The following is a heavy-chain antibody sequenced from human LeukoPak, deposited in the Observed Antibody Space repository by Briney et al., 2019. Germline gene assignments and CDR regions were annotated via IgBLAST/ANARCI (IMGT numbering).Heavy chain of an antibody. D-gene: IGHD6-6*01. J-gene: IGHJ6*03. V-gene: IGHV4-39*07. CDR3: ARVVAARTYYMDV. Sequence: SETLSLTCTVSGGSISNSSSYWGWIRQPPGRGLEWIGSIYYSGSTYNNPSLKSRVIISVDTSKNQFSLKLTSVTAADTAVYYCARVVAARTYYMDVWGKGTTVTVSS. CDR1: GGSISNSSSY. CDR2: IYYSGST.